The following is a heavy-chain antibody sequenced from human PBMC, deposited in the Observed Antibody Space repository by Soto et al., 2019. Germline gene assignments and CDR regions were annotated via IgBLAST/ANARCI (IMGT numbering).Heavy chain of an antibody. CDR1: GFTFSSHW. Sequence: GGSLRLSCAASGFTFSSHWMCWVRQAPGKGLEWVATINQDGNEKYYVDSVKGRFTISRDNAKNSLYLQVNSLRAEDTAVYYCARDGVDAGLYFDYWGQGTLVTVSS. V-gene: IGHV3-7*01. CDR2: INQDGNEK. D-gene: IGHD2-15*01. J-gene: IGHJ4*02. CDR3: ARDGVDAGLYFDY.